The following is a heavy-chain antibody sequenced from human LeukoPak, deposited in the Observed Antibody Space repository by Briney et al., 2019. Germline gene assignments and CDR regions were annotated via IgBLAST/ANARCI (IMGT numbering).Heavy chain of an antibody. CDR3: ARGTRYDSSGYYLA. J-gene: IGHJ5*02. D-gene: IGHD3-22*01. CDR2: INPNSGGT. V-gene: IGHV1-2*06. Sequence: ASVKVSCKASGYTFTGYYMHWVRQAPGQGLEWMGRINPNSGGTNYAQKFQGRVTMTRGTSISTAYMELSRLRSDDTAVYYCARGTRYDSSGYYLAWGQGTLVTVSS. CDR1: GYTFTGYY.